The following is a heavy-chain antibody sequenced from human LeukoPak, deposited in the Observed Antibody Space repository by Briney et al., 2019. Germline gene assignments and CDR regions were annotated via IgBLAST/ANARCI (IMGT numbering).Heavy chain of an antibody. V-gene: IGHV1-46*01. J-gene: IGHJ4*02. CDR3: ARGRGIAITTTILHY. D-gene: IGHD2/OR15-2a*01. Sequence: ASVKVSCKASGYTFTSYYMHWVRQAPGQGLEWMGIINPSGGSTSYAQKFQGRVTMTRDTSTSTVYMELSSLRSEDTAVYYCARGRGIAITTTILHYWGQGTLVTVSS. CDR1: GYTFTSYY. CDR2: INPSGGST.